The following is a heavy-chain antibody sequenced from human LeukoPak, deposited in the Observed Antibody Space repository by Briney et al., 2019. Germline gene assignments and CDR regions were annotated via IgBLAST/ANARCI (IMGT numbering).Heavy chain of an antibody. CDR3: ARDRDSSWYEKYYYYYMDV. CDR2: ISSSSSYI. CDR1: GFTFSSYS. D-gene: IGHD6-13*01. J-gene: IGHJ6*03. V-gene: IGHV3-21*01. Sequence: GGSLRLSCAASGFTFSSYSMNWVRQAPGKWLEWVSSISSSSSYIYHADSVKGRFTISRDNAKNSLYLQMNSLRAEDTAVYYCARDRDSSWYEKYYYYYMDVWGKGTTVTVSS.